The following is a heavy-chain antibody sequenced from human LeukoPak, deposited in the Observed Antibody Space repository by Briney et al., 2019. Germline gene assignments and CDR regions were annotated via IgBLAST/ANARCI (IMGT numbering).Heavy chain of an antibody. CDR1: GLPFSSYA. Sequence: GGSLRLSCSPSGLPFSSYAMHRVRPAPGKGLEYVSAISSNGGSTYYADSVKGRFTISRDNSKNTLYLQMSSLRAEGTAVYYCVKDRHCSSTSCYAPFDYGGQGTLVTVSS. V-gene: IGHV3-64D*06. D-gene: IGHD2-2*01. CDR3: VKDRHCSSTSCYAPFDY. J-gene: IGHJ4*02. CDR2: ISSNGGST.